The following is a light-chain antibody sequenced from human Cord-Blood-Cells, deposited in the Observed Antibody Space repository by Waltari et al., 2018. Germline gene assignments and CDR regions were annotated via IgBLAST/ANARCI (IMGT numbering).Light chain of an antibody. CDR1: SSDVGSYNL. CDR3: CSYAGSSTWE. CDR2: EGS. Sequence: QSALTQPASVSGSHGQSITIYCPGTSSDVGSYNLVSCYQQPPGKATNLMIYEGSKRPSGVSDRVSVSKAGNTASLTIAGLQAEDEADYYCCSYAGSSTWEFGGGTKLTVL. V-gene: IGLV2-23*01. J-gene: IGLJ3*02.